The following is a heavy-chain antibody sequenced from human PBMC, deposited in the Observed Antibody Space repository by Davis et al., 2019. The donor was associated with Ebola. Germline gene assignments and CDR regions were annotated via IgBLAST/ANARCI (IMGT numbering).Heavy chain of an antibody. V-gene: IGHV3-48*01. Sequence: GESLKISCAASGFTFSSYSMNWVRQAPGKGLEWVSYISSSSSTIYYADSVKGRVTISRDNSRNTLYLQINSLRVEDTAVYYCARGNRYCSGDTCANWLDPWGQGTLVTVSS. J-gene: IGHJ5*02. D-gene: IGHD2-15*01. CDR2: ISSSSSTI. CDR3: ARGNRYCSGDTCANWLDP. CDR1: GFTFSSYS.